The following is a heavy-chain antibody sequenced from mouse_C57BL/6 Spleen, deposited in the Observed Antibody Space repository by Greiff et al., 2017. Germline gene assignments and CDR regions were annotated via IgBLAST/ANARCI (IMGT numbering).Heavy chain of an antibody. CDR2: INPSNGGT. D-gene: IGHD2-2*01. Sequence: VQLQQPGTELVKPGASVKLSCKASGYTFTSYWMHWVKQRPGQGLEWLGNINPSNGGTNYNEKFKSQATLTVDKSSSTAYMQLSSLTSEDSAVYYCARSSMVTTPWWTYWGQGTLVTVSA. J-gene: IGHJ3*01. V-gene: IGHV1-53*01. CDR3: ARSSMVTTPWWTY. CDR1: GYTFTSYW.